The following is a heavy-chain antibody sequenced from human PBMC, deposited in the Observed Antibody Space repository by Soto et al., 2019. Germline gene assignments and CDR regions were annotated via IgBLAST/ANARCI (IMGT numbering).Heavy chain of an antibody. Sequence: EVQLVASGGGLIQPGGSLRLSCAASGFTFSSNDMNWVRQAPGKGLEWVSLIYSGGSTYYADSVKGRFTISRDNSKNTLYLQMSSLRAEDTAVYYCATRPLVPGASWGQGTMVTVSS. CDR2: IYSGGST. D-gene: IGHD2-2*01. CDR3: ATRPLVPGAS. V-gene: IGHV3-53*01. CDR1: GFTFSSND. J-gene: IGHJ3*01.